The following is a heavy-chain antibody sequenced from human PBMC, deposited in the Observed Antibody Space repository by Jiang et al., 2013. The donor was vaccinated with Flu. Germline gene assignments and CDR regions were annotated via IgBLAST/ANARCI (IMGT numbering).Heavy chain of an antibody. D-gene: IGHD3-10*01. CDR3: ARDVKGPSGTYYPA. J-gene: IGHJ5*02. CDR2: IYSGGTT. Sequence: VQLVESGGGLIQPGGSLRLSCAVSGFTVSSNFMTWVRQAPGKGLEWVSVIYSGGTTYYADSAEGRFTISRDNSKNTLYLQMNSLRVEDTAVYYCARDVKGPSGTYYPAWGQGTLVTVSS. CDR1: GFTVSSNF. V-gene: IGHV3-53*01.